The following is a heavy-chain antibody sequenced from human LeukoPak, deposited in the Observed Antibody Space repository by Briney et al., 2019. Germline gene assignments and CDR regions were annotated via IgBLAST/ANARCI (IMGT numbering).Heavy chain of an antibody. CDR1: GGSISSSSYY. Sequence: SETLSLTCTVSGGSISSSSYYWGWIRQPPGKGLEWIGNIYDSGSTYYNASLQSRVTISIDTSKNQFSLRLSSVTAADTAMYYCAKSGGYGLIDYWGQGTLVTVPS. V-gene: IGHV4-39*01. D-gene: IGHD1-26*01. CDR3: AKSGGYGLIDY. CDR2: IYDSGST. J-gene: IGHJ4*02.